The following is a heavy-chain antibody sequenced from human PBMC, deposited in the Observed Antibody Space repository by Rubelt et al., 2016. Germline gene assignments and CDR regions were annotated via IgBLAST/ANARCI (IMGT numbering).Heavy chain of an antibody. J-gene: IGHJ3*02. V-gene: IGHV4-39*01. CDR3: ARFITIFGVVIRGAFDI. CDR2: IYYSGST. Sequence: QVQLQESGPGLVKPSQTLSLTCTVSGGSISSGGYYWSWIRQHPGKGLEWIGSIYYSGSTYYNPSLKSRVTISVDTSKNQFSLKLSSVTAADTAVYYCARFITIFGVVIRGAFDIWGQGTMVTVSS. CDR1: GGSISSGGYY. D-gene: IGHD3-3*01.